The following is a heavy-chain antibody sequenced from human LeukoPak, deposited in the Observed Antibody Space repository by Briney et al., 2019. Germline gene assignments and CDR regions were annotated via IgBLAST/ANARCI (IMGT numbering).Heavy chain of an antibody. CDR1: GFTVSSNY. V-gene: IGHV3-53*01. CDR2: IYSGGST. CDR3: ARDRLTYGSGNPGGFGYYYGMDV. Sequence: GGSLRLSCAASGFTVSSNYMSWVHQAPGKGLEWVSVIYSGGSTYYADSVKGRFTISRDNSKNTLYLQMNSLRAEDTAVYYCARDRLTYGSGNPGGFGYYYGMDVWGQGTTVTVSS. J-gene: IGHJ6*02. D-gene: IGHD3-10*01.